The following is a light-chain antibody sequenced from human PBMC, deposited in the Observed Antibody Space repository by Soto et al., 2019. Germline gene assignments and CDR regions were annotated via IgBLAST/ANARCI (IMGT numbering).Light chain of an antibody. CDR2: WAS. CDR1: QSVLYSSNNKNY. Sequence: DIVMTQSPDSLAVSLGERATINCKSSQSVLYSSNNKNYIAWYQQKPGQPPKLLIYWASTRESGVPDRLSGSVSGTDFTLTISSLQAEDVAVYYCQQSYSTPRTFGQGTKVEIK. CDR3: QQSYSTPRT. V-gene: IGKV4-1*01. J-gene: IGKJ1*01.